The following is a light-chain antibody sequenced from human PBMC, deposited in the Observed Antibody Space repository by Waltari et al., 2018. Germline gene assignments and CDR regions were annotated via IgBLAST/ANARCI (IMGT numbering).Light chain of an antibody. Sequence: AIRITQSPSSLSASTGDRVTITCRASQGISSYLAWYQQKPGKAPKLLIYAASTLQSGVPSRFSGSGSGTDFTLTISCLQSEDFATYYCQQYYSYPHTFGQGTKLETK. V-gene: IGKV1-8*01. J-gene: IGKJ2*01. CDR3: QQYYSYPHT. CDR2: AAS. CDR1: QGISSY.